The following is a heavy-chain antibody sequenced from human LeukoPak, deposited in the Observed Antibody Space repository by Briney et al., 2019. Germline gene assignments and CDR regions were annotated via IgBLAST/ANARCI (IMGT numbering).Heavy chain of an antibody. CDR2: ISSSSSYI. D-gene: IGHD2-2*01. Sequence: GRSLRLSCAASGFTFSSYGMHWVRQAPGKGLEWVSSISSSSSYIYYADSVKGRFTISRDNAKNSLYLQMNSLRAEDTAVYYCARGIVVVPAAIQVGYYYGMDVWGQGTTVTVSS. V-gene: IGHV3-21*01. CDR3: ARGIVVVPAAIQVGYYYGMDV. CDR1: GFTFSSYG. J-gene: IGHJ6*02.